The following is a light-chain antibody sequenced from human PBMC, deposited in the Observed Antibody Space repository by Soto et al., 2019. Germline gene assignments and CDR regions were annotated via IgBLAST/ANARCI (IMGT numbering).Light chain of an antibody. V-gene: IGKV1-39*01. J-gene: IGKJ4*01. CDR2: AAS. Sequence: DMGMTPSPSSGSAAVGARVTSTCRASQSITSNLNWYQQKPGKAPKLLIYAASSLQSGVPSRFSGSGSGKDFTLTINSLQNEDFVTYYCQQTYSTPLTCGGGTKGDIK. CDR3: QQTYSTPLT. CDR1: QSITSN.